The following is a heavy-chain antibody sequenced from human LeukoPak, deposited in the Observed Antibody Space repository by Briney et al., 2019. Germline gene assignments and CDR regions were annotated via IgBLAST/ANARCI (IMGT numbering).Heavy chain of an antibody. CDR1: GGSISSYY. Sequence: SETLSLTCTVSGGSISSYYWSWIRQPPGKGLEWIGYIYYSGSTNYNPSLKSRVTVSVDTSKNQFSLKLSSVTAADTAVYYCARDRYSYNDYWGQGTLVTVSS. CDR2: IYYSGST. D-gene: IGHD5-18*01. J-gene: IGHJ4*02. CDR3: ARDRYSYNDY. V-gene: IGHV4-59*01.